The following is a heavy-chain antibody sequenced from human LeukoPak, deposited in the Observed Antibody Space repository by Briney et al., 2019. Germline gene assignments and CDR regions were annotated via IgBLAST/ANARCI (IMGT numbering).Heavy chain of an antibody. CDR2: IYYTGST. Sequence: PSETLSLTCTVSGASISRSDYFWGWIRQPPGKGSEWIGSIYYTGSTYYSPSLKCRVTISVDTSKNQFSLKLNSVTAADTAVYYCARSSEYGDPFNYWGQGTLVTVSS. CDR3: ARSSEYGDPFNY. J-gene: IGHJ4*02. V-gene: IGHV4-39*01. D-gene: IGHD4-17*01. CDR1: GASISRSDYF.